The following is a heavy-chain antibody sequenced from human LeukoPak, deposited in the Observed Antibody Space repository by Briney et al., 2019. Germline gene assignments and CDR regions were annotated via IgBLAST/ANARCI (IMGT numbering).Heavy chain of an antibody. CDR3: ARIPLPYCSSTSCTGPPI. V-gene: IGHV1-3*01. J-gene: IGHJ3*02. D-gene: IGHD2-2*01. CDR2: INAGNGNT. Sequence: ASVKVSCKASGYTFTSYAMHWVCQAPGQRLEWMGWINAGNGNTKYSQKFQGRVTITRDTSASTAYMELSSLRSEDTAVYYCARIPLPYCSSTSCTGPPIWGQGTMVTVSS. CDR1: GYTFTSYA.